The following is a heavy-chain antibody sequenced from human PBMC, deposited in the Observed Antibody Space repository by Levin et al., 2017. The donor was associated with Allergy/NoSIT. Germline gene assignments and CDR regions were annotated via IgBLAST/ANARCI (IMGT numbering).Heavy chain of an antibody. D-gene: IGHD3-10*01. CDR1: GFTFSDYY. J-gene: IGHJ5*02. V-gene: IGHV3-11*05. Sequence: GEALKISCAASGFTFSDYYMSWIRQAPGKGLEGGSYISSSSSYTNYADSVTFLFTISRDNAKNSLYLQMNSLRAEDTAVYSCARVRGYGSGSLQSWGQGPLVTVSS. CDR2: ISSSSSYT. CDR3: ARVRGYGSGSLQS.